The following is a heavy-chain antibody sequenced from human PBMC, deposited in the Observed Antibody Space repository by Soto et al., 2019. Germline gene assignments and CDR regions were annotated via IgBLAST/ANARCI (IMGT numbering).Heavy chain of an antibody. J-gene: IGHJ4*02. D-gene: IGHD3-9*01. V-gene: IGHV2-5*02. Sequence: QITLKESGPTLVKPTQTLTLTCTFSGFSLSTSGVGVGWIRQPPGKALEWLALIYWDDDKRYSPSLKSRLTITTDTSKNQVVLTMTNMDPVDTATYYCAHSRYDILTGYIVYWGQGTLVTVSS. CDR1: GFSLSTSGVG. CDR2: IYWDDDK. CDR3: AHSRYDILTGYIVY.